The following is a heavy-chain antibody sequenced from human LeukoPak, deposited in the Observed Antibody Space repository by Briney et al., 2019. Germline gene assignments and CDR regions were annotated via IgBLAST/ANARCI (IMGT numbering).Heavy chain of an antibody. D-gene: IGHD3-22*01. CDR2: IVVGSGNT. J-gene: IGHJ5*02. V-gene: IGHV1-58*02. CDR3: AADPSYDSSGYSSNWFDP. CDR1: GFTFTSSA. Sequence: SVKVSCKASGFTFTSSAMQWVRQARGQRLEWIGWIVVGSGNTNYAQKFQERVTITRDMSTSTAYMELSSLRSEDTAVYYCAADPSYDSSGYSSNWFDPWGQGTLVTASS.